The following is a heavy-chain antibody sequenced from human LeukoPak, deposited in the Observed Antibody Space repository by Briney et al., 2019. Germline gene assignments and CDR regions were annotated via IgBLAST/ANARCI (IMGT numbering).Heavy chain of an antibody. V-gene: IGHV3-74*01. J-gene: IGHJ4*02. CDR2: INGDGSKT. CDR1: GFNFRNYW. D-gene: IGHD5/OR15-5a*01. Sequence: GGSLRLSCAASGFNFRNYWMHWVRQGPGKGLLWVSRINGDGSKTTYADSVKGRFTISRDNVKNMVYLHMNSLRVDDAAVYYCICDSVGRSGGDHWGQGTPVTVSS. CDR3: ICDSVGRSGGDH.